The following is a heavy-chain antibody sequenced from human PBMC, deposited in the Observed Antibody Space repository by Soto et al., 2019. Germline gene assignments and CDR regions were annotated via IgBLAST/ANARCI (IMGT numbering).Heavy chain of an antibody. V-gene: IGHV3-7*01. CDR3: ARTTYSDY. J-gene: IGHJ4*01. Sequence: HPGGSLRLSCVASGFTFISYWMSWVRQAPGKGLEWVANIKHYGSEKYYVDSVKGRFTISRDNAKNSLYLQMNSLRAEDTAVYYCARTTYSDYWGQGTLVTVSS. CDR2: IKHYGSEK. CDR1: GFTFISYW.